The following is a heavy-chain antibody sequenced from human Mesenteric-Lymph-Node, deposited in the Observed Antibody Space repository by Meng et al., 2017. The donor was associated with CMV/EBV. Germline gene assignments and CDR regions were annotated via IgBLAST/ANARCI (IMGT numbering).Heavy chain of an antibody. CDR3: ARENKYSLYGMDV. CDR1: GGSISSSSYY. J-gene: IGHJ6*02. D-gene: IGHD6-6*01. Sequence: GSLRLSCTVSGGSISSSSYYWGWIRQPPGKGLEWIGSIYYSGSTYYNPSLKSRVTISVDTSKNQFSLKLSSVTAADTAVYYCARENKYSLYGMDVWGQGTTVTVSS. V-gene: IGHV4-39*07. CDR2: IYYSGST.